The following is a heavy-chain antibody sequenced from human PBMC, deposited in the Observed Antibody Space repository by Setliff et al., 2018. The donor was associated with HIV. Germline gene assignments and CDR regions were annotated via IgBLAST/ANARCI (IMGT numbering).Heavy chain of an antibody. D-gene: IGHD3-22*01. J-gene: IGHJ4*02. CDR2: IYTGGST. V-gene: IGHV3-53*01. CDR3: ARNGHDSSGYYHPDY. CDR1: GFTVSSNY. Sequence: PVGSLRLSCAASGFTVSSNYMSWVRQAPGKGLEWVSVIYTGGSTYYADSVKGRFTISRDNSKNTLYLQMNSLRAEDTAVYYCARNGHDSSGYYHPDYWGQGTLVTVSS.